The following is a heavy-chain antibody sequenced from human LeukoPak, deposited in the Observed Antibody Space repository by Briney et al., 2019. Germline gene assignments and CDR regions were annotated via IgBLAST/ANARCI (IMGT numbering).Heavy chain of an antibody. CDR1: GYSISSGYY. CDR3: ARAPRLYVVDY. CDR2: IYHSGST. D-gene: IGHD2-15*01. Sequence: SETLSLTCTVSGYSISSGYYWGWIRQPPGKGLEWIGSIYHSGSTYYNPSLKSRVTISVDTSKNQLSLKLSSVTAADTAVYYCARAPRLYVVDYWGQGTLVTVSS. J-gene: IGHJ4*02. V-gene: IGHV4-38-2*02.